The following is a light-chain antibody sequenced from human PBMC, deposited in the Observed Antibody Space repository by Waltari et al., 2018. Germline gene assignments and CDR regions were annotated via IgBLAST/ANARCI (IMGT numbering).Light chain of an antibody. J-gene: IGKJ1*01. CDR3: QNHERLPAT. CDR1: QSIGRY. Sequence: EVVLTQSPGTLSLSPGETATLSCRASQSIGRYLVGYQQKSGQAPRLLIYGASTMATGIPDRFSGSGSGTDFSLTISRLEAEDCAVYYCQNHERLPATFGQGTKVEMK. CDR2: GAS. V-gene: IGKV3-20*01.